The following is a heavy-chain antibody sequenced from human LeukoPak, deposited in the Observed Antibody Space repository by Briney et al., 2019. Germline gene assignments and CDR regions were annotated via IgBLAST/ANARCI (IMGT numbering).Heavy chain of an antibody. Sequence: ASVKVSCKASGYTFTSYGISWVRQAPGQGLEWMGWISAYNGNTNYAQKLQGRVTMTTDTSTSTAYMELRSLRSDDTAVYYCARDEVDIVVVPAADRHFDYWGQGTLVTVSS. J-gene: IGHJ4*02. V-gene: IGHV1-18*01. CDR3: ARDEVDIVVVPAADRHFDY. D-gene: IGHD2-2*03. CDR1: GYTFTSYG. CDR2: ISAYNGNT.